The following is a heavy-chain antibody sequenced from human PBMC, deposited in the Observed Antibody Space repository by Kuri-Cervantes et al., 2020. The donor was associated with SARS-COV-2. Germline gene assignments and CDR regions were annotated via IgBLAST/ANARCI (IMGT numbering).Heavy chain of an antibody. D-gene: IGHD3-3*01. CDR1: GYTLTELS. CDR3: ASGKARF. CDR2: FDPEDGET. Sequence: ASVKVSCKVSGYTLTELSMHWVRQAPGKGLEWMGGFDPEDGETIYAQKFQGRVTITADKSTSTAYMELSSLRSEDTAVYYCASGKARFWGQGTLVTVSS. V-gene: IGHV1-24*01. J-gene: IGHJ4*02.